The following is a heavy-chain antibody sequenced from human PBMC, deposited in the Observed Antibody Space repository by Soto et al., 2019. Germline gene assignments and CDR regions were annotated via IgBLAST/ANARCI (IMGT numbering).Heavy chain of an antibody. CDR1: GASISNYY. CDR3: AKDSGYNYGYFRWFDP. D-gene: IGHD5-18*01. V-gene: IGHV4-59*01. CDR2: IFYSGST. Sequence: SETLSLTCSVSGASISNYYWSWIRQPPGRGLEWIGHIFYSGSTNYNPALKSRVTISVDTSKSQFSLKLSSVTAADTAVYYCAKDSGYNYGYFRWFDPWGQGTLVTVSS. J-gene: IGHJ5*02.